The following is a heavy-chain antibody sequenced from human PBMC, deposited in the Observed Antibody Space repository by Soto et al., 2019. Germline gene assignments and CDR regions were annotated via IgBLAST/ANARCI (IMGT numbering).Heavy chain of an antibody. D-gene: IGHD6-13*01. Sequence: GGSLRLSCSASGFTFSSYAMHWVRQAPGKGLEYVSVITSNGGSTYYADSVKGRFTISRHNSKNTLYLQMNSLRAEDTAVYYCARVRSYTSSWYGEAYDFDYRGQGT. V-gene: IGHV3-64*04. CDR3: ARVRSYTSSWYGEAYDFDY. CDR2: ITSNGGST. CDR1: GFTFSSYA. J-gene: IGHJ4*02.